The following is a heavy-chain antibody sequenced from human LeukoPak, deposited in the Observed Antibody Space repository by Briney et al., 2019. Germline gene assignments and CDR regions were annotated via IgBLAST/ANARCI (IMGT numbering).Heavy chain of an antibody. CDR2: IYYSGST. CDR1: GGSISSGDYY. V-gene: IGHV4-30-4*01. J-gene: IGHJ4*02. CDR3: ARDHLDGFDY. Sequence: SETLSLTCTVSGGSISSGDYYWSWIRQPPGKGLEWIGYIYYSGSTYYNPSLKSRVTISVDTSKNQFSLKLSSVTAADTAVYYCARDHLDGFDYWGQGTLVTVPS.